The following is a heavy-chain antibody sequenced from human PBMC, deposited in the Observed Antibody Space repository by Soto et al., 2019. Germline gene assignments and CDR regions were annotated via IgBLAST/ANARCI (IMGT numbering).Heavy chain of an antibody. D-gene: IGHD2-2*01. V-gene: IGHV3-74*01. Sequence: PGGSLRLSCAASGFTFSSYWMHWVRQAPGKGLVWVSRINSDGSSTSYADSVKGRFTISRDNAKNTLYLRMNSLRAEDTAVYYCARDPSGDIVVVPAAKHYGMDVWGQGTTVTVSS. J-gene: IGHJ6*02. CDR3: ARDPSGDIVVVPAAKHYGMDV. CDR1: GFTFSSYW. CDR2: INSDGSST.